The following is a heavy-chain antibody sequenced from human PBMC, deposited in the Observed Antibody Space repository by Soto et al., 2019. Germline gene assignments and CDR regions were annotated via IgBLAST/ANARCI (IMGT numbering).Heavy chain of an antibody. D-gene: IGHD3-10*01. CDR1: GGSISSGDYY. CDR2: IYYSGST. J-gene: IGHJ5*02. CDR3: ARGQFYSGSGNFNNLMFDA. Sequence: SETLSLTCTVSGGSISSGDYYWSWIRQPPGKGLEWIGYIYYSGSTFLKSPSLKTRLTMSLDMSNNQFSLTLNSMTAADTAVYYCARGQFYSGSGNFNNLMFDAWGQGIQVTVSS. V-gene: IGHV4-30-4*01.